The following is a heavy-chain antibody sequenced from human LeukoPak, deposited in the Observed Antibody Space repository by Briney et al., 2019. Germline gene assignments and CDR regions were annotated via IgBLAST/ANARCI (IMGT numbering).Heavy chain of an antibody. V-gene: IGHV4-4*09. D-gene: IGHD1-26*01. CDR2: IYTSVST. CDR1: GGSISSYY. Sequence: SETLSLTCTVSGGSISSYYWSWIRQPPGKGLEWIGYIYTSVSTNYIPSLKSRVTILVDTSKNQFSLKLSSVTAADTAVYYCARADSLGGAFDIWGQGTMVTVSS. J-gene: IGHJ3*02. CDR3: ARADSLGGAFDI.